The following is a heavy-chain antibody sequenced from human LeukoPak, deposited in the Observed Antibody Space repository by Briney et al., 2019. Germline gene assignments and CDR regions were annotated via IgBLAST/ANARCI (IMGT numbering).Heavy chain of an antibody. CDR2: INSDGSTT. CDR1: GFTFISYW. V-gene: IGHV3-74*01. J-gene: IGHJ4*02. Sequence: GGSLRLSCAASGFTFISYWMHWVRQAPGKGLVWVSRINSDGSTTSYAASVKGRFTISRDTAKNTLYLQMDSLRAEDTAVYYCARGHHYYDSSAYYYWGQGTLVTVSS. CDR3: ARGHHYYDSSAYYY. D-gene: IGHD3-22*01.